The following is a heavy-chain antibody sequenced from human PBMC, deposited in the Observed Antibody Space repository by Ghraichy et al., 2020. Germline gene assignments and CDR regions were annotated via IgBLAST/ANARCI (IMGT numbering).Heavy chain of an antibody. Sequence: GGSLRLSCAASGFTFSSYDMHWVRQATGKGLEWVSAIGTAGDTYYPGSVKGRFTISRENAKNSLYLQMNSLRAGDTAVYYCARASALGYFDLWGRGTLVTVSS. J-gene: IGHJ2*01. CDR2: IGTAGDT. CDR1: GFTFSSYD. CDR3: ARASALGYFDL. V-gene: IGHV3-13*01.